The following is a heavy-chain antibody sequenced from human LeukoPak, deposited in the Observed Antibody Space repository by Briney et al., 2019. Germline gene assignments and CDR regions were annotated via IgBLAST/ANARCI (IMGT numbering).Heavy chain of an antibody. CDR2: IYYSGST. CDR1: GGSISSYY. CDR3: QKTAYDIYYYYYYMDV. D-gene: IGHD3-9*01. J-gene: IGHJ6*03. Sequence: SETLSLTCTVSGGSISSYYWSWIRQPPGKGLEWIGYIYYSGSTNYNPSLKSRVTISVDTSKNQFSLKLSSVTAADTAVYYWQKTAYDIYYYYYYMDVWGKGTTVTISS. V-gene: IGHV4-59*01.